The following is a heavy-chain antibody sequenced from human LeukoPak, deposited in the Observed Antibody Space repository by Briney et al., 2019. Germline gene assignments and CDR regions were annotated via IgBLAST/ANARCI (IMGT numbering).Heavy chain of an antibody. CDR2: ISGSGGST. CDR1: GFTFSSYA. J-gene: IGHJ4*02. Sequence: GGSLRLSCAASGFTFSSYAMSWVRQAPGKGLEWVSAISGSGGSTYYADSVKGRFTISRDNSKNTLYLQMNSLRAEDTAVYYCAKRQPGGAVAGLLYFDYWGQGTLVTVSS. D-gene: IGHD6-19*01. V-gene: IGHV3-23*01. CDR3: AKRQPGGAVAGLLYFDY.